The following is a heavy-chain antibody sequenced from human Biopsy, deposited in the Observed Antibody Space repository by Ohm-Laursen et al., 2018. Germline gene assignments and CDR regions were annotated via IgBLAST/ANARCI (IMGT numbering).Heavy chain of an antibody. D-gene: IGHD3-22*01. V-gene: IGHV1-2*02. CDR3: TRGGYYYDSLAYYYWFDP. J-gene: IGHJ5*02. Sequence: ASVKVSCKASGYTFTGYHVHWVRQAPGQGLEWMGWISAKTGDTNYAQKFQGRVTMTRDTSISTAYADLSSLRSDDTAVYYCTRGGYYYDSLAYYYWFDPWGQGTLVTVSS. CDR2: ISAKTGDT. CDR1: GYTFTGYH.